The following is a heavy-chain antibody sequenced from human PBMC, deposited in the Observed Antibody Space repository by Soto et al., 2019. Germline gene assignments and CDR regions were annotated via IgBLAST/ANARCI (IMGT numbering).Heavy chain of an antibody. CDR3: AHSLTRTPRRPWFEP. Sequence: SGPTLVNPTQTLTLTCTFSGFSLSTSGGGVGWLRQPPGKALEWLALIYWDDDKRYSPSLKSRLTITKHTSKNQVVLTMPNMDPVHTAPYYCAHSLTRTPRRPWFEPWGQGTLVTASS. J-gene: IGHJ5*02. V-gene: IGHV2-5*02. CDR1: GFSLSTSGGG. CDR2: IYWDDDK.